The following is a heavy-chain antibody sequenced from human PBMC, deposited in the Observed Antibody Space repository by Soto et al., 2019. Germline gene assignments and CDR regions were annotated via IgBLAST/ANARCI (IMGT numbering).Heavy chain of an antibody. V-gene: IGHV4-38-2*02. Sequence: PSETLSLTCTVSGYSISSGYYWGWIRQPPGKGLEWIGSIYHSGSTYYNPSLKSRVTISVDTSKNQFSLKLSSVTAADTAVYYCARDPRLTYYYDSSGYYYGSGWFDPWGQGTLVTVSS. CDR1: GYSISSGYY. D-gene: IGHD3-22*01. CDR3: ARDPRLTYYYDSSGYYYGSGWFDP. J-gene: IGHJ5*02. CDR2: IYHSGST.